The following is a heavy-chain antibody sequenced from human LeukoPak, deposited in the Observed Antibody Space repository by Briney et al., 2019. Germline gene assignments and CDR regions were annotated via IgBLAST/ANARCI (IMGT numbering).Heavy chain of an antibody. CDR1: GYTFTSYC. CDR2: INPSGGST. Sequence: ASVKVSCKASGYTFTSYCMHWVRQAPGQGLEWMGIINPSGGSTSYAQKFQGRVTMTRDTSTSTVYMELSSLRSEDTAVYYCARSSGWTYYFDYWGQGTLVTVSS. V-gene: IGHV1-46*01. J-gene: IGHJ4*02. D-gene: IGHD6-19*01. CDR3: ARSSGWTYYFDY.